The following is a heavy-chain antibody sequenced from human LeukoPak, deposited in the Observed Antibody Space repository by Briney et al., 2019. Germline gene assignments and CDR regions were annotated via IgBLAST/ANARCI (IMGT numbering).Heavy chain of an antibody. V-gene: IGHV4-31*03. Sequence: PWETLSLTCTVSGVSFSSGGYYWGWLRPRQGLGLEWIGYIYYSRSTYYNPSLKSRVTISVDTSKNKFSLKLSSVTAADTAVYYCARWIVVVPAAPSFDYWGQGTLVTVSS. CDR3: ARWIVVVPAAPSFDY. CDR2: IYYSRST. CDR1: GVSFSSGGYY. D-gene: IGHD2-2*01. J-gene: IGHJ4*02.